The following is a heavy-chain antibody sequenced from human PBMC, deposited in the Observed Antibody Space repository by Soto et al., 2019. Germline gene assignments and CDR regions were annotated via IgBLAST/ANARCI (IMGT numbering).Heavy chain of an antibody. V-gene: IGHV1-46*03. J-gene: IGHJ4*02. D-gene: IGHD1-26*01. CDR2: IRPSGDST. Sequence: ASLNVSCKTSGSSLTIDYGRWGRQTPGQGLEWVGIIRPSGDSTTYGQNFQGRVTMTRDTSTSTLYLELRNLRSEDTAMYYCTREFAVGCGSYAFWGQGTMVTVSS. CDR1: GSSLTIDY. CDR3: TREFAVGCGSYAF.